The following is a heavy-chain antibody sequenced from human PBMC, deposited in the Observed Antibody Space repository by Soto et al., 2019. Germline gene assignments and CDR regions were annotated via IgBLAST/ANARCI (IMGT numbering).Heavy chain of an antibody. CDR1: GFTFSSYA. Sequence: QVQLVESGGGVVQPGRSLRLSCAASGFTFSSYAMHWVRQAPGKGLEWVAVISYDGSNKYYADSVKGRFTISRDNSKNTLYLQMNSLRAEDTAVYYCARDPTYYYDSSGYYGIDYWGQGTLVTVSS. CDR3: ARDPTYYYDSSGYYGIDY. D-gene: IGHD3-22*01. J-gene: IGHJ4*02. V-gene: IGHV3-30-3*01. CDR2: ISYDGSNK.